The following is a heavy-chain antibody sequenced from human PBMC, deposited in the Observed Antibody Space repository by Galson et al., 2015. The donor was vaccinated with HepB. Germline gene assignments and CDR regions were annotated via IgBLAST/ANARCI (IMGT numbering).Heavy chain of an antibody. J-gene: IGHJ4*02. Sequence: SLRLSCAASGFTFSSYAMSWVRQAPGKGLEWVSAISGSGGSTYYADSVKGRFTISRDNSKNTLYLQMNSLRAEDTAVYYCAKAGSDSSAYYYRFDYWGQGTLVTVSS. V-gene: IGHV3-23*01. D-gene: IGHD3-22*01. CDR2: ISGSGGST. CDR1: GFTFSSYA. CDR3: AKAGSDSSAYYYRFDY.